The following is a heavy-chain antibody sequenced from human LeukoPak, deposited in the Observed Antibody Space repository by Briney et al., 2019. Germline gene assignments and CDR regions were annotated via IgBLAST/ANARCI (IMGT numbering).Heavy chain of an antibody. V-gene: IGHV3-30-3*01. D-gene: IGHD3-22*01. CDR2: ISYDGSNK. CDR1: GFTFSSYA. J-gene: IGHJ6*02. CDR3: ARDQDYDHLYYYYGMDV. Sequence: PGGSLRLPCAASGFTFSSYAMHWVRQAPRKGLEWVAVISYDGSNKYYADSVKGRFNISRDNSKNTLYLQMNSLRAEDTAVYYCARDQDYDHLYYYYGMDVWGQGTTVTVSS.